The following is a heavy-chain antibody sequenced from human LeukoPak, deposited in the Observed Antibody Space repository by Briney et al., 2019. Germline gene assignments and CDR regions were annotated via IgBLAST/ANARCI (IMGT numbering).Heavy chain of an antibody. D-gene: IGHD4-17*01. CDR1: GFTFDDYA. CDR2: ISWDSGSI. Sequence: SLRLSCAASGFTFDDYAMHWVRQAPGKGLEWVSGISWDSGSIGYADSVKGRFTISRDNAKNSLYLQMNSLRAEDTALYYCAKEVYGDDAFDIWGQGTVVTVSS. V-gene: IGHV3-9*01. J-gene: IGHJ3*02. CDR3: AKEVYGDDAFDI.